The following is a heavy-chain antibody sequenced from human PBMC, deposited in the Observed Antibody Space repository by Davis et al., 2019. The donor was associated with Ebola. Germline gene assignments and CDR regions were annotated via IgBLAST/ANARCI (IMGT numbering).Heavy chain of an antibody. J-gene: IGHJ4*02. CDR1: GFTFSDYY. CDR3: ARVLSSSGWYDY. CDR2: ISSNGGST. Sequence: GESLKISCAASGFTFSDYYMSWIRQAPGKGLEYVSAISSNGGSTYYANSVKGRFTISRDNSKNTLYLQMGSLRAEDMAVYYCARVLSSSGWYDYWGQGTLVTVSS. D-gene: IGHD6-19*01. V-gene: IGHV3-64*01.